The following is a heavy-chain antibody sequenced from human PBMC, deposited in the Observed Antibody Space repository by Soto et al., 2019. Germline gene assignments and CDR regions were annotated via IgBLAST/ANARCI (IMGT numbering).Heavy chain of an antibody. V-gene: IGHV4-34*01. Sequence: QVQLQQWGAGLLKPSETLSLTCAVYGGSFSGYYWSWIRQPPGKGLEWIGEINHSGSTNYNPSLKSRVPISVDPSKNQFSLKLSSVTAAGTAVYYCARYRRGYWYYWGQGTLVTVSS. CDR3: ARYRRGYWYY. CDR2: INHSGST. J-gene: IGHJ4*02. CDR1: GGSFSGYY. D-gene: IGHD3-22*01.